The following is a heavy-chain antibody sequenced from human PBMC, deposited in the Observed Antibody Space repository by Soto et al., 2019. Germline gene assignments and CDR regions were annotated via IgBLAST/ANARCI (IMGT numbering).Heavy chain of an antibody. CDR3: ASLLGYCSGGSCRIDYYYYYGMDV. J-gene: IGHJ6*02. D-gene: IGHD2-15*01. Sequence: SVKVSCKASGGTFSSYAISWVRQAPGQGLEWMGGIIPIFGTANYAQKFQGRVTITADESTSTAYMELSSLRSEDTAVYYCASLLGYCSGGSCRIDYYYYYGMDVWGQGTTVSVSS. CDR2: IIPIFGTA. CDR1: GGTFSSYA. V-gene: IGHV1-69*13.